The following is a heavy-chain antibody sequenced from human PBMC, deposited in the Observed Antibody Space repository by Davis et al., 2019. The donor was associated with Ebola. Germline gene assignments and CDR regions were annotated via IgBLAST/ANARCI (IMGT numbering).Heavy chain of an antibody. CDR3: ASPQQIRGRDFFDC. V-gene: IGHV4-34*01. D-gene: IGHD1-1*01. CDR2: IDHRGDT. Sequence: PGGSLRLSCAVYGGPLNDYYWSWIRQPPGEGLEWIGEIDHRGDTKYNPSLKSRAILSMNTSRKQFSLKLTSVTAADTAVYCCASPQQIRGRDFFDCWGPGTLVTVSS. J-gene: IGHJ4*02. CDR1: GGPLNDYY.